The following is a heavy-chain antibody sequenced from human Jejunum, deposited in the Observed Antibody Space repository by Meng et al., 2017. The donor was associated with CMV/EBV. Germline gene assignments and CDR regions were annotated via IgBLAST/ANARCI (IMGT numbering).Heavy chain of an antibody. J-gene: IGHJ4*02. CDR3: AHLEFLTSSCFDF. Sequence: FFGFSLSASGAGVGWIRQPPGKALEWLALVYWDDEKRYRPSLKDRLTIAKDASKNQVVLTLADIDLADTATYFCAHLEFLTSSCFDFWGPGTLVTVSS. CDR1: GFSLSASGAG. V-gene: IGHV2-5*02. CDR2: VYWDDEK. D-gene: IGHD6-6*01.